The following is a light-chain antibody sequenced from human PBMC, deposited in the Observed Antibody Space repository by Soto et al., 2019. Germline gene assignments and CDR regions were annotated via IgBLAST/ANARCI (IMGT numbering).Light chain of an antibody. V-gene: IGKV3-15*01. CDR1: QTISSN. J-gene: IGKJ2*01. Sequence: EIVMTQSPATLSVSPGDSATLSCRATQTISSNLAWYQQRPGQAPRLLIHGASTRATGVPARFSGSGSGTEFTLTSSSLQSEDFAVYYGQQYHNWPPQYNFGQGTKLQIK. CDR3: QQYHNWPPQYN. CDR2: GAS.